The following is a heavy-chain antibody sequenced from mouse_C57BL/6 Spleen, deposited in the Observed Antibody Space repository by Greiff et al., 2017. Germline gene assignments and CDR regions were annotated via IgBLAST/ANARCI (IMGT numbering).Heavy chain of an antibody. CDR1: GYTFTSYW. CDR2: INPSNGGT. J-gene: IGHJ3*01. Sequence: QVQLQQSGTELVKPGASVKLSCKASGYTFTSYWMHWVKQRPGQGLEWIGNINPSNGGTNYNEKFKSKATLTVDKSSSTAYMQLSSLTSEDSAVYYCEAEVYVSSHWFAYWGQGTLVTVSA. CDR3: EAEVYVSSHWFAY. D-gene: IGHD1-1*01. V-gene: IGHV1-53*01.